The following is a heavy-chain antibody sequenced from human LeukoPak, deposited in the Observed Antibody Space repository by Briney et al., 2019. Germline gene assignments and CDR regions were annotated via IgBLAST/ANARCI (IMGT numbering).Heavy chain of an antibody. J-gene: IGHJ6*02. V-gene: IGHV3-23*01. Sequence: PGGSLRLSCAASGFTFSSYAMSWVRQAPGKGLEWVSAISGSGGSTYYADSVKGRFTISRDNSKNTLYLQMNSLRAEDTAVYYCAKAGYCSSTSCYFSSNYYYYGMDVWGQGTTVTVSS. CDR3: AKAGYCSSTSCYFSSNYYYYGMDV. D-gene: IGHD2-2*01. CDR1: GFTFSSYA. CDR2: ISGSGGST.